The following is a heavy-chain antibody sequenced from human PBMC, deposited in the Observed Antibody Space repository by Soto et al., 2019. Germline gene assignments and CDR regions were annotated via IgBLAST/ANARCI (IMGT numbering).Heavy chain of an antibody. CDR3: ARYNTGHSDY. D-gene: IGHD1-20*01. V-gene: IGHV3-33*01. CDR2: IWYHGNSM. J-gene: IGHJ4*02. Sequence: QPGGSLRLSCEASGFTFSSYGMHWVRQAPGKGLEWVAVIWYHGNSMYYADSVKGRFTISRDNSKNTLYLQMNNLRAEDTAVYYCARYNTGHSDYWGQGTLVTVSS. CDR1: GFTFSSYG.